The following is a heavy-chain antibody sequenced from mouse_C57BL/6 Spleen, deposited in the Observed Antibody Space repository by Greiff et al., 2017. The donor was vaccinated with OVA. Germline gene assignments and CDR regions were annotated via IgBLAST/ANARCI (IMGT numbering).Heavy chain of an antibody. CDR2: IYPGDGDT. CDR3: ARWGYDYDGYAMDY. CDR1: GYAFSSYW. Sequence: QVHVKQSGAELVKPGASVKISCKASGYAFSSYWMNWVKQRPGKGLEWIGQIYPGDGDTNYNGKFKGKATLTADKSSSTAYMQLSSLTSEDSAVYFCARWGYDYDGYAMDYWGQGTSVTVSS. V-gene: IGHV1-80*01. D-gene: IGHD2-4*01. J-gene: IGHJ4*01.